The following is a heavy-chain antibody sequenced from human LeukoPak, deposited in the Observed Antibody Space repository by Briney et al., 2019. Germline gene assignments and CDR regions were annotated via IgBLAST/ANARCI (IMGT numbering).Heavy chain of an antibody. CDR3: ARVVPQSYYYGMDV. J-gene: IGHJ6*04. CDR2: INHSGST. CDR1: GGSFSGYY. D-gene: IGHD2-8*01. V-gene: IGHV4-34*01. Sequence: SETLSLTCAVYGGSFSGYYWSWIRQPPGKGLEWIGEINHSGSTNYNPSLKSRVTILVDTSKNQFSLKLSSVTAADTAVYYCARVVPQSYYYGMDVWGKGTTVTVSS.